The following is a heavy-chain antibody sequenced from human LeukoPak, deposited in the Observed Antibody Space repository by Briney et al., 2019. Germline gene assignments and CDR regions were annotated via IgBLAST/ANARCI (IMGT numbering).Heavy chain of an antibody. D-gene: IGHD2-2*01. CDR2: ISGSGGST. Sequence: PGGSLRLSCAASGFTLSSYGMSWVRQAPGKGLEWVSAISGSGGSTYYADSVKGRFTISRDNSKNTLYLQMNSLRAEDTAVYYCAKDRDSTSFDWFDPWGQGTLVTVSS. CDR1: GFTLSSYG. V-gene: IGHV3-23*01. CDR3: AKDRDSTSFDWFDP. J-gene: IGHJ5*02.